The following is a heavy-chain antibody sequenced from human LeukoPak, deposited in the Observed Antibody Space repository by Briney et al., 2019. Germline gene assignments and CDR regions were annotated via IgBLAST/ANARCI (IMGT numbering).Heavy chain of an antibody. V-gene: IGHV4-34*01. CDR2: INHSGST. D-gene: IGHD2-15*01. Sequence: SETLSLTCAVYGGSFSGYYWSWIRQPPGKGLEWIGEINHSGSTNYNPSLKSRVTISVDTSKNQFSLKLSSVTAADTAMYYCARRLLGYCSGGSCYSGYFQHWGQGTLVTVSS. J-gene: IGHJ1*01. CDR3: ARRLLGYCSGGSCYSGYFQH. CDR1: GGSFSGYY.